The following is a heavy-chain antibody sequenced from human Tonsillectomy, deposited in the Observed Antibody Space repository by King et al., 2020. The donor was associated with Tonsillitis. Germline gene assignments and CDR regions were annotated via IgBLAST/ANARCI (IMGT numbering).Heavy chain of an antibody. V-gene: IGHV4-39*01. D-gene: IGHD5-24*01. J-gene: IGHJ4*02. CDR2: LSYSGST. CDR3: ARHGMATNWGHYFDY. CDR1: GGSISSGTYY. Sequence: LQLQESGPGLVKASETLSLTCTVSGGSISSGTYYWGWIRQPPGKGLEWIGSLSYSGSTYYNPSLKRRVTISVDTSKNQFSLELTSVTAADTAVYYCARHGMATNWGHYFDYWGQGTLVTVSS.